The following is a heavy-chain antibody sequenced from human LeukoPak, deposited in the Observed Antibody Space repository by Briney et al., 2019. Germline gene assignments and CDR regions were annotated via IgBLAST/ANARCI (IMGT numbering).Heavy chain of an antibody. CDR2: IYHSGST. CDR1: GGSISSSNW. D-gene: IGHD1-7*01. Sequence: SETLSLTCAVSGGSISSSNWWSWVHQPPGKGLERIGEIYHSGSTNYNPSLKSRVTISVDKSKNQFSLKLSSVTAADTAVYYCARDLGGYNWNYGVEYYYYYMDVWGKGTTVTVSS. V-gene: IGHV4-4*02. CDR3: ARDLGGYNWNYGVEYYYYYMDV. J-gene: IGHJ6*03.